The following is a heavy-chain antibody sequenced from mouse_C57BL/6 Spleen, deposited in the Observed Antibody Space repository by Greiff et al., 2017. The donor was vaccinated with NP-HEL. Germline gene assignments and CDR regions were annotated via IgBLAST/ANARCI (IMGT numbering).Heavy chain of an antibody. CDR1: GYTFTSYW. J-gene: IGHJ2*01. CDR3: ARSGLLLRVRADYFDY. Sequence: QVQLQQPGTELVKPGASVKLSCKASGYTFTSYWMHWVKQRPGQGLEWIGNINPSNGGTNYNEKFKSKATLTVDKSSSTAYMQLSSLTSEDSAVYYCARSGLLLRVRADYFDYWGQGTTLTVSS. V-gene: IGHV1-53*01. D-gene: IGHD1-1*01. CDR2: INPSNGGT.